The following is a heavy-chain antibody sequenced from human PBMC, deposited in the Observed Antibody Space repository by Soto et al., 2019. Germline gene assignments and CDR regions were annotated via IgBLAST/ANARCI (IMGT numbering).Heavy chain of an antibody. CDR3: ARTDRDFYGLDV. J-gene: IGHJ6*02. Sequence: EVQLVESGGGLVQPGGSLRLSCESSGFNFRNYDMHWVRKGTGKGLEWVSGISAAGDPDYADSVEGRFTISRENAQNSFFLQMNRLRVGDTAVYYCARTDRDFYGLDVWGQGTTVIVSS. CDR2: ISAAGDP. CDR1: GFNFRNYD. V-gene: IGHV3-13*05.